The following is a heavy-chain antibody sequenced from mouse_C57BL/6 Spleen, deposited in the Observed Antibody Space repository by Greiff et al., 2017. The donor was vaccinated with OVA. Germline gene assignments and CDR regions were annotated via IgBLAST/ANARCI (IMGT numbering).Heavy chain of an antibody. V-gene: IGHV3-6*01. J-gene: IGHJ2*01. D-gene: IGHD1-1*01. CDR1: GYSITSGYY. CDR2: ISYDGSN. CDR3: ARGYGSGDY. Sequence: DVKLQESGPGLVKPSQSLSLTCSVTGYSITSGYYWNWIRQFPGNKLEWMGYISYDGSNNYNPSLKNRISITRDTSKNQFFLKLNSVTTEDTATYYCARGYGSGDYWGQGTTLTVSS.